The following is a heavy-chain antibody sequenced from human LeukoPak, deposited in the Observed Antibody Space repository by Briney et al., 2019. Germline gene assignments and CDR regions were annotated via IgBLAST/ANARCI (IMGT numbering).Heavy chain of an antibody. CDR3: ATMQGPRITFFGVVNHYYMDV. Sequence: SETLSLTRAVYGGSISGYYWCWLRQPPGKGLEWIGEINHSGSTNYNPSLKSRVTISVDTSKNQFSLKLSSVTAADTAVYYCATMQGPRITFFGVVNHYYMDVWGKGTTVTVSS. CDR2: INHSGST. CDR1: GGSISGYY. D-gene: IGHD3-3*01. J-gene: IGHJ6*03. V-gene: IGHV4-34*01.